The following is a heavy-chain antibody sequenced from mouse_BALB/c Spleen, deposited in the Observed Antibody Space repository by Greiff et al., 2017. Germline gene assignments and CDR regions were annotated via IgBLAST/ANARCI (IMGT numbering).Heavy chain of an antibody. CDR2: ISTYYGDA. J-gene: IGHJ4*01. CDR1: GYTFTDYA. CDR3: ARGYYAMDY. Sequence: VKLMESGAELVRPGVSVKISCKGSGYTFTDYAMHWVKQSHAKSLEWIGVISTYYGDASYNQKFKGKATMTVDKSSSTAYMELARLTSEDSAIYYCARGYYAMDYWGQGTSVTVSS. V-gene: IGHV1S137*01.